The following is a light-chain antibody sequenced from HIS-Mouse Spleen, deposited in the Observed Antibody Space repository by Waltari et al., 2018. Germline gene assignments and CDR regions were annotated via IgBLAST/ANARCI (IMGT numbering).Light chain of an antibody. V-gene: IGLV1-44*01. CDR3: AAWDDSLNGWV. CDR1: SSNIGSTT. J-gene: IGLJ3*02. Sequence: QSVLTQPPSASGTPGQRVTISCSGSSSNIGSTTVTSYQQLPGTAPKLLIYSNNQRPSGVPDRFSGSKSGTSASLAISGLQSEDEADYYCAAWDDSLNGWVFGGGTKLTVL. CDR2: SNN.